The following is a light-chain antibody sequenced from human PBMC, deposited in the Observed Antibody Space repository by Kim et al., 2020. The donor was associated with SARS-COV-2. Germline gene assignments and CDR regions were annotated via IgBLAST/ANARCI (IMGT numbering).Light chain of an antibody. CDR2: GAS. V-gene: IGKV3-11*01. J-gene: IGKJ5*01. CDR3: QQRAS. Sequence: VTLSLSPGEPATLSSRASQSVIRNLAWYQQKPGQAPRLLIYGASSRATGIPARFSGTGSGTDFTLTISSLEPEDFAVYYCQQRASFGQGTRLEIK. CDR1: QSVIRN.